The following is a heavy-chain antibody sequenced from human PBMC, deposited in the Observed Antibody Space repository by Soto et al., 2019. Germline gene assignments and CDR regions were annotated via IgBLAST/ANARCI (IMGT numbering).Heavy chain of an antibody. D-gene: IGHD2-8*01. CDR2: ISSTSDYI. V-gene: IGHV3-21*01. CDR1: VFTFSSYS. CDR3: ARAQGVYAIHPYYYGFDV. J-gene: IGHJ6*02. Sequence: GGSLRLSCAASVFTFSSYSLNWVRQFPGKGLEWVSSISSTSDYIYYAESVRGRFTISRDNAKNSLFLQMNTLRAEDTAVYYCARAQGVYAIHPYYYGFDVWGQGTTVTVSS.